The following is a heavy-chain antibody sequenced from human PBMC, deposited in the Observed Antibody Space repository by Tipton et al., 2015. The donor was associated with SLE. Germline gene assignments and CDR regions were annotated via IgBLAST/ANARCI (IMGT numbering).Heavy chain of an antibody. CDR1: GGSISSGSYY. D-gene: IGHD3-9*01. Sequence: TLSLTCTVSGGSISSGSYYWSWIRQPAGKGLEWIGRIYTSGSTNYNPSLKSRVTMSVDTSKNQFSLRLSSVTAADTAVYYCARDSERIDWLSEGNYYFYVDVWGNGTTVTVSS. J-gene: IGHJ6*03. CDR2: IYTSGST. CDR3: ARDSERIDWLSEGNYYFYVDV. V-gene: IGHV4-61*02.